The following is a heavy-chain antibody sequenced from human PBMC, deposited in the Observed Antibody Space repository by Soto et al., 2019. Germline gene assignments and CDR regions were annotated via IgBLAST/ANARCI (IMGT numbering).Heavy chain of an antibody. CDR2: IKQDGSEK. Sequence: GGSLRLSCAASGFTFRSYWMSWVRQAPGKGLEWVANIKQDGSEKYYVDSVKGRFAVSRDNANNSLYLQMNSLRAEDTAVYYCARAYDSYCSGASCYSLYFDYWGQGTLVNRLL. CDR3: ARAYDSYCSGASCYSLYFDY. J-gene: IGHJ4*02. D-gene: IGHD2-15*01. CDR1: GFTFRSYW. V-gene: IGHV3-7*01.